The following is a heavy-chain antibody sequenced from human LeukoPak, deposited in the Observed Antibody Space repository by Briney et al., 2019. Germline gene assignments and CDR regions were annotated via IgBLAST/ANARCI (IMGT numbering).Heavy chain of an antibody. CDR3: ARSPYGDYGLDY. J-gene: IGHJ4*02. D-gene: IGHD4-17*01. V-gene: IGHV4-39*07. CDR2: IYYSGST. Sequence: PSETLSLTCTVSGGSISSSSYYWGWIRQPPGKGLEWIGSIYYSGSTYYNPSLKSRVTISVDTSKNQFSLKLSSVTAADTAVYYCARSPYGDYGLDYWGQGTLVTVSS. CDR1: GGSISSSSYY.